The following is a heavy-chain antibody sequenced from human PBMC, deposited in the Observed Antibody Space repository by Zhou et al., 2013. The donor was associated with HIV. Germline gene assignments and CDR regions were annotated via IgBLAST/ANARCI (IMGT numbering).Heavy chain of an antibody. CDR1: DYTFITYG. J-gene: IGHJ3*02. CDR3: ARGGIAATGWDAFDI. Sequence: QVYLVQSGGEVKKPGASVKVSCKASDYTFITYGLSWVRQAPGQGLEWMGWISPYNGNTDVAQKFQGRVTMTRDTSISTAYMELSRLRSDDTAVYYCARGGIAATGWDAFDIWGQGTMVTVSS. CDR2: ISPYNGNT. D-gene: IGHD6-13*01. V-gene: IGHV1-18*01.